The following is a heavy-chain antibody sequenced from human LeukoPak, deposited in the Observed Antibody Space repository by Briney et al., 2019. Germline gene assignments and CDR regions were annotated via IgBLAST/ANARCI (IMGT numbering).Heavy chain of an antibody. V-gene: IGHV4-59*08. J-gene: IGHJ4*02. CDR3: ASGVWSGYTDS. Sequence: SETLSPTCTVSGVSINNYYWSWIRQPPGKGLEWIGYLYYSGRTNYNPSLKSRVTISVDTSKNQFSLKLNSVTAADTAVYYCASGVWSGYTDSWGQGTLVTVSS. D-gene: IGHD3-3*01. CDR1: GVSINNYY. CDR2: LYYSGRT.